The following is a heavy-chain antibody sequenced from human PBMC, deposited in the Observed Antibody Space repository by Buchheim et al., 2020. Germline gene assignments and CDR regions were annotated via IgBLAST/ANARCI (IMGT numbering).Heavy chain of an antibody. CDR3: ARGSSIAARSVDY. V-gene: IGHV4-39*01. J-gene: IGHJ4*02. D-gene: IGHD6-6*01. CDR2: IYYSGST. Sequence: QLQLQESGPGLVKPSETLSLTCTVSGGSTSSSSYYWGWIRQPPGKGLEWIGSIYYSGSTYYNPSLKSRVTISVDTSKNQFSLKLSSVTAADTAVYYCARGSSIAARSVDYWGQGTL. CDR1: GGSTSSSSYY.